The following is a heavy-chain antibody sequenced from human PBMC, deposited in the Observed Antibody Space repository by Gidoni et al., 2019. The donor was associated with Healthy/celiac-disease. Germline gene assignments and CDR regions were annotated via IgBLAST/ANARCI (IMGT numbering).Heavy chain of an antibody. J-gene: IGHJ6*02. CDR1: GGSISSYY. Sequence: QVQLQESGPGLVKPSETLSLTCTVAGGSISSYYWSWIRQPPGKGLEWIGYIYYSGSTNYNPSLKSRVTISVDTSKNQFSLKLSSVTAADTAVYYCARIPGMVSYYYYGMDVWGQGTTVTVSS. CDR3: ARIPGMVSYYYYGMDV. CDR2: IYYSGST. D-gene: IGHD5-18*01. V-gene: IGHV4-59*01.